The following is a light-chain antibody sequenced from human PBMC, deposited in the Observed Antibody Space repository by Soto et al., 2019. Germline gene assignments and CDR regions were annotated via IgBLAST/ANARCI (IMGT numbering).Light chain of an antibody. CDR1: SSDVGHYNY. Sequence: QSALTQPPSASGSPGQSVTISCTGISSDVGHYNYVSWYQQHPGKAPKLMIYEVSKRPSGVPDRCSGSKSGTTASLTVSRLQAEDEADYYCSSYAGGNRVFGTGTKLTVL. CDR3: SSYAGGNRV. V-gene: IGLV2-8*01. CDR2: EVS. J-gene: IGLJ1*01.